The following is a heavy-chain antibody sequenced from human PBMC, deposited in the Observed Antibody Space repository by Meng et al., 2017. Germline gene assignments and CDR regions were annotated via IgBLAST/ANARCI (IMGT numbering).Heavy chain of an antibody. D-gene: IGHD3-22*01. CDR2: IYHSGST. Sequence: HGVGPGLVRPWGSLSPALVCPGCAICSSYRWSWVRQRPGKGLEWIGEIYHSGSTNYNPSLKSRVTISVDTSKNQFSLKLSSVTAADTAVYYCARVGSYDSSGYYPNYYFDYWGQGTLVTVSS. CDR1: GCAICSSYR. J-gene: IGHJ4*02. CDR3: ARVGSYDSSGYYPNYYFDY. V-gene: IGHV4-4*02.